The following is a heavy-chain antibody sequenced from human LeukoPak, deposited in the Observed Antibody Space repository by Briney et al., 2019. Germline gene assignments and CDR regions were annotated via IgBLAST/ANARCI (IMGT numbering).Heavy chain of an antibody. CDR3: ATYKMGAGDKGS. CDR1: GGSISSSSYY. D-gene: IGHD1-26*01. J-gene: IGHJ5*02. Sequence: PSETLSLTCTVSGGSISSSSYYWGWIRQPPGKGLEWIGYIDYSGSTYCNPSLKSRATLSVDTSKNQFSLRLNSVTVADTAVYYCATYKMGAGDKGSWGQGTLVTVSS. CDR2: IDYSGST. V-gene: IGHV4-30-4*08.